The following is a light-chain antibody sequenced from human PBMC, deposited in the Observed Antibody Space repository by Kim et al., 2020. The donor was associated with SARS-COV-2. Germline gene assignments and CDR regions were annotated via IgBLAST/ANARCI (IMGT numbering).Light chain of an antibody. V-gene: IGKV3-20*01. CDR3: QQYGFSPNT. J-gene: IGKJ2*01. CDR2: GAS. Sequence: SLSPGDRATLSCRASQSVSSYLAWYQQKPGQAPRLLIHGASSRATGIPDRFSGSGSGTDFTLTISRLEPEDFAVYYCQQYGFSPNTFGQGTKLEIK. CDR1: QSVSSY.